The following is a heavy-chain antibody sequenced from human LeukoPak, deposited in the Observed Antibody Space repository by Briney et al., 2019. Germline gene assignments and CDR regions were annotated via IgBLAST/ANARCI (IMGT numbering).Heavy chain of an antibody. CDR2: INHSGST. J-gene: IGHJ4*02. V-gene: IGHV4-34*01. Sequence: SETLSLTCAVYGGSFSGYYWSWIRQPPGKGLEWIGEINHSGSTNYNPSLKSRVTISVDTSKNQFSLQLNSVTPEDTAVYYCARGRAGYSSSPDYYFDYWGQGTLVTVSS. CDR3: ARGRAGYSSSPDYYFDY. D-gene: IGHD6-6*01. CDR1: GGSFSGYY.